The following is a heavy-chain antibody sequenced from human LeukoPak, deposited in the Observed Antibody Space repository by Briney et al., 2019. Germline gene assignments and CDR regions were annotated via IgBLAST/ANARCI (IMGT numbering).Heavy chain of an antibody. V-gene: IGHV3-7*01. CDR1: GITFSGYW. CDR3: ASDDFWSGYYRGLADY. CDR2: IKGDGSER. D-gene: IGHD3-3*01. Sequence: HPGGSLRLSCAVSGITFSGYWMNWVRQAPGEGLEWVGSIKGDGSERYYVDSVKGRFTISRDNAKNSLYLQMNSLRAEDTAVYYCASDDFWSGYYRGLADYWGQGTLATVSS. J-gene: IGHJ4*02.